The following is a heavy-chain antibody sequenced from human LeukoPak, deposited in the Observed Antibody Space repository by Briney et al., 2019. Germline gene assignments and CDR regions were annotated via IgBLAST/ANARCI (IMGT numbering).Heavy chain of an antibody. CDR1: GFTFSSYA. Sequence: GGSLRLSCAASGFTFSSYAMSWVRQAPGKGLEWVSTISGSGGSIYYADSVKGRFTIFRDNSKNTLYLQMNSLRAEDTAVYYCAKSILMTTVTTYYFDYWGQGTLVTVSS. V-gene: IGHV3-23*01. CDR2: ISGSGGSI. CDR3: AKSILMTTVTTYYFDY. J-gene: IGHJ4*02. D-gene: IGHD4-17*01.